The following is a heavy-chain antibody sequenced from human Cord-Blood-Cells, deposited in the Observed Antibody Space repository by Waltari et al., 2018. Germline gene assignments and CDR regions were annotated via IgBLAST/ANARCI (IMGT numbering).Heavy chain of an antibody. CDR3: ARHSSGYYYYYYYMDV. Sequence: QLQLQESGPGLVKPSETLSLTCTVSGGSISSSSYYWGWIRQPPGKGLEWNGSIYYSGSTYYNPSLKSRVTISVDTSKNQFSLKLSSVTAADTAVYYCARHSSGYYYYYYYMDVWGKGTTVTVSS. CDR2: IYYSGST. D-gene: IGHD6-19*01. V-gene: IGHV4-39*01. CDR1: GGSISSSSYY. J-gene: IGHJ6*03.